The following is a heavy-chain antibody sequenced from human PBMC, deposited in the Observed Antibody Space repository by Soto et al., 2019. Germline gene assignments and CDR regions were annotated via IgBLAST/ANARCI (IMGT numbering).Heavy chain of an antibody. J-gene: IGHJ2*01. D-gene: IGHD2-2*01. CDR2: ISSSSTTI. V-gene: IGHV3-48*02. CDR3: TRDRPSSL. Sequence: PGGSLRLSCAASGFTFSSCNMNCVRQAPGKGLEWVSYISSSSTTIYYADSVKGRFTISRDNANNSLFLQMNSLRDEDTAVYYCTRDRPSSLWGRGTLVTVSS. CDR1: GFTFSSCN.